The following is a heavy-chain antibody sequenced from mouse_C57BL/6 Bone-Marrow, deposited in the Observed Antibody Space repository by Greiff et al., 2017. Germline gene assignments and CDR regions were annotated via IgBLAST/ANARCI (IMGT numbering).Heavy chain of an antibody. D-gene: IGHD1-2*01. CDR2: IYPGDGDT. CDR1: GYAFSSSW. CDR3: ARSRRLRQYFDV. V-gene: IGHV1-82*01. J-gene: IGHJ1*03. Sequence: VQLVESGPELVKPGASVKISCKASGYAFSSSWMNWVKQRPGKGLEWIGRIYPGDGDTNYNGKFKGKATLTADKSSSTAYMQLSSLTSEDSAVYFCARSRRLRQYFDVCGTGTTVTVSS.